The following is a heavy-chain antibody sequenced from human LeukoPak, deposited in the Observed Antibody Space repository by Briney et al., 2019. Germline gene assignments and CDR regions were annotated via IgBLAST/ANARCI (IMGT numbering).Heavy chain of an antibody. Sequence: GASVKVSCKASGYTFTSYDINWVQQATGQGLEWMGWMNPNSGNTGYAQKFQGRVTITRNTSISTAYMELSSLRSEDTAVYYCARIDYSNFGYNWFDPWGQGTLVTVSS. CDR2: MNPNSGNT. CDR1: GYTFTSYD. D-gene: IGHD4-11*01. V-gene: IGHV1-8*03. CDR3: ARIDYSNFGYNWFDP. J-gene: IGHJ5*02.